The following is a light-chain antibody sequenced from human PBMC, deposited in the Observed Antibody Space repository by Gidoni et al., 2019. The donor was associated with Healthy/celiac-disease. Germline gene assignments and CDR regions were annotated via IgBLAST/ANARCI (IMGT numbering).Light chain of an antibody. J-gene: IGKJ1*01. Sequence: DIQMTHSPSSLSASVGDRVTITCRASQSISSYLNWYQQKPGKAPQLLIYDASSLQSGVPSRFSGSGSGTDLTITISSLQPEDFATYYCQQSYSTPWTFGQGTKVEIK. CDR2: DAS. CDR1: QSISSY. CDR3: QQSYSTPWT. V-gene: IGKV1-39*01.